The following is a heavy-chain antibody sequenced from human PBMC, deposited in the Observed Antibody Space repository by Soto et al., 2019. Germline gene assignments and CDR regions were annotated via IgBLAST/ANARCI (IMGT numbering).Heavy chain of an antibody. CDR2: ISTDNGNT. CDR3: TRDAKYYDILTGYFVNDY. V-gene: IGHV1-18*01. Sequence: QVQLVQSGAEVKKPGASVKVSCKASGYTFSNFGISWVRQAPGQGLEWLGWISTDNGNTKSAQKFQGRVTMTADTAAXTPXMELRSLRSDDTAVYFCTRDAKYYDILTGYFVNDYWGQGTLVTVSS. J-gene: IGHJ4*02. CDR1: GYTFSNFG. D-gene: IGHD3-9*01.